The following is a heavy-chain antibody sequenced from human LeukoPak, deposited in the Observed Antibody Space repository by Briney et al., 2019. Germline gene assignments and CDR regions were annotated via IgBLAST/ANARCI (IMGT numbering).Heavy chain of an antibody. Sequence: SETLSLTCAVSGGSISSGGYSWSWIRQPPGKGLEWIGYIYHSGSTYYNPSLKSRVTISVDRSKNQFSLKLSSVTAADTAVYYCARDFWSGDYYYGMDVWGQGTTVTVSS. CDR2: IYHSGST. D-gene: IGHD3-3*01. V-gene: IGHV4-30-2*01. CDR1: GGSISSGGYS. CDR3: ARDFWSGDYYYGMDV. J-gene: IGHJ6*02.